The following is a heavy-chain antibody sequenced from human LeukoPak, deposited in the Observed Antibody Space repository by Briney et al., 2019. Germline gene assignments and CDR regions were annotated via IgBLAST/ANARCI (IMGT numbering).Heavy chain of an antibody. D-gene: IGHD3-16*01. CDR2: IIPIFGTA. Sequence: ASVKVSCKASGGTFSSYATSWVRQAPGQGLEWMGGIIPIFGTANYAQKFQGRVTITADKSTSTAYMELSSLRSEDTAVYYCARDPEAGKETLLGDYWGQGTLVTVSS. CDR3: ARDPEAGKETLLGDY. CDR1: GGTFSSYA. J-gene: IGHJ4*02. V-gene: IGHV1-69*06.